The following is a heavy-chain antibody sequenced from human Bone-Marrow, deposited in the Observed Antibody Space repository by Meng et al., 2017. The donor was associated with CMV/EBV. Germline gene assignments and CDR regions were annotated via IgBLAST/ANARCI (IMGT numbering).Heavy chain of an antibody. CDR2: ISSSSSYI. J-gene: IGHJ6*01. CDR1: GFTFRSYS. D-gene: IGHD1-7*01. CDR3: ERESLLELPGIAI. V-gene: IGHV3-21*01. Sequence: SLIISLAASGFTFRSYSMNWVRQAPGKGLEWVSSISSSSSYIYYADSVKGRFTISRDNAKNSLYLQMNSLSAEDTAVYYCERESLLELPGIAIWGQGTRVTCYS.